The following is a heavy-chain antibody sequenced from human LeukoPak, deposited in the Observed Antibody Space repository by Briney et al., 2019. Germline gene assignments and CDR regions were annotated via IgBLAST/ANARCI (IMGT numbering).Heavy chain of an antibody. CDR3: ARVYSSGWYWSFNWFDP. V-gene: IGHV4-39*07. Sequence: AGSLRLSCTASGFTFSNYAMSWVRQAPGKGLEWIGSIYYSGSTYYNPSLNSRVTISGDASKNQFSLKLSSVTAADTAVYYCARVYSSGWYWSFNWFDPWGQETLVTVSS. CDR2: IYYSGST. CDR1: GFTFSNYA. D-gene: IGHD6-19*01. J-gene: IGHJ5*02.